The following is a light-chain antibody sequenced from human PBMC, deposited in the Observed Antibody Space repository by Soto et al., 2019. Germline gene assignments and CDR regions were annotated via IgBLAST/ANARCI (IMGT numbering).Light chain of an antibody. Sequence: QSALTQPPSASGSPGQSVTISCTGTSSDVGGYNYVSWYQQHPGKAPKLMIYEVSKRPSGVPDRFSGSKSGNTASLTVSGLQAEDEADHYCSSYAGSNNPHVVFGGGTQLTVL. J-gene: IGLJ2*01. CDR3: SSYAGSNNPHVV. CDR1: SSDVGGYNY. V-gene: IGLV2-8*01. CDR2: EVS.